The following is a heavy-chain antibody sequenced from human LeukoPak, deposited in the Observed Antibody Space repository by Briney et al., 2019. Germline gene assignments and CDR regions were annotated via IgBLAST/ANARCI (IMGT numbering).Heavy chain of an antibody. D-gene: IGHD3-10*01. CDR2: IIPIFGTA. CDR1: GGTFSSYA. J-gene: IGHJ4*02. CDR3: ARVARAGEVRGIDY. V-gene: IGHV1-69*01. Sequence: ASVKVSCKASGGTFSSYAISWVRQAPGQGLEWMGGIIPIFGTANYAQKFQGRVTITADESTSTAYMELSSLRSEDTAVYYRARVARAGEVRGIDYWGQGTLVTVSS.